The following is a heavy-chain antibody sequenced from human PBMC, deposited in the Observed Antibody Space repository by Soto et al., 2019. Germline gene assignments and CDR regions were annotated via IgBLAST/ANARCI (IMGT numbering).Heavy chain of an antibody. V-gene: IGHV4-31*03. CDR2: ISYSASS. CDR3: ARAHTCYYDTSDYSKQLFHFES. D-gene: IGHD3-22*01. J-gene: IGHJ4*02. CDR1: GGSISSGGYY. Sequence: SETLSLTCNVSGGSISSGGYYWNWIRQVPGRGLEWIGYISYSASSSYNPSLENRVSVSIDTSGNQCSLKLSSMTAADTAVYLCARAHTCYYDTSDYSKQLFHFESWGQGTLVNVSS.